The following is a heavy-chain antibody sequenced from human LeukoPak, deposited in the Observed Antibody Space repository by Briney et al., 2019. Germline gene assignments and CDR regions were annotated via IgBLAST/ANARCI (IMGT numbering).Heavy chain of an antibody. CDR3: AKGSLRGHRRPFDY. D-gene: IGHD4-17*01. CDR2: ISYDGSNK. Sequence: QTGGSLRLSCAASGFTFSSYGMHWVRQAPGKGLEWVAVISYDGSNKYYADSVKGRFTISRDNAKNSLYLQMNSLRAEDTALYYCAKGSLRGHRRPFDYWGQGTLVTVSS. V-gene: IGHV3-30*18. CDR1: GFTFSSYG. J-gene: IGHJ4*02.